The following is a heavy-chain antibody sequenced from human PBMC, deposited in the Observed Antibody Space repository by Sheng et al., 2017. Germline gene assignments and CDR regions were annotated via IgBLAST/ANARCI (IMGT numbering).Heavy chain of an antibody. CDR3: VTTPIDAPGFFFDS. Sequence: QVQLKESGPGLVKPSETLSLSCTVSGGSISSHYWSWIRQSAGKEWSGLGVLRPGGPPTTTLPQESSQHVTRHVRESVLPEIFSVTAADTAVYYCVTTPIDAPGFFFDSWGQGTLVTVSS. CDR1: GGSISSHY. CDR2: LRPGGPP. V-gene: IGHV4-4*07. D-gene: IGHD6-13*01. J-gene: IGHJ4*02.